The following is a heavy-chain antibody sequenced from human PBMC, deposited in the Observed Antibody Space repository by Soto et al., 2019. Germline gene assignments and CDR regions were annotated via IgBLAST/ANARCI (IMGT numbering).Heavy chain of an antibody. D-gene: IGHD2-15*01. CDR1: GYTFTSYD. CDR2: MNPNSGNT. J-gene: IGHJ5*02. Sequence: ASVKVSCKASGYTFTSYDINWVRQATGQGLEWMGWMNPNSGNTGYAQKFQGRVTMTRDTSISTAYMELSSLRSEDTAVYYCAKSVRSFEIAANNENWFDPWGQGTLVTVSS. V-gene: IGHV1-8*01. CDR3: AKSVRSFEIAANNENWFDP.